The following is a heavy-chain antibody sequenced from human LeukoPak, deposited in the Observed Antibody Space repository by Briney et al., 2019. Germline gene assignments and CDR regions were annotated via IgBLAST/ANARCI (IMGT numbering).Heavy chain of an antibody. CDR3: ARESGYGDYVWYFDY. V-gene: IGHV1-18*01. J-gene: IGHJ4*02. CDR1: GGTFSSYA. Sequence: ASVKVSCKASGGTFSSYAISWVRQAPGQGLEWMGWISAYNGNTNYAQKLQGRVTMTTDTSTSTAYMELRSLRSDDTAVYYCARESGYGDYVWYFDYWGQGTLVTVSS. D-gene: IGHD4-17*01. CDR2: ISAYNGNT.